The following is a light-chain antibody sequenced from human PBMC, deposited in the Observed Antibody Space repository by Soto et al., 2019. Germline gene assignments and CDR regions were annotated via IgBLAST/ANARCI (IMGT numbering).Light chain of an antibody. J-gene: IGKJ2*01. Sequence: DIQMTQSPSSLSASVGDRVTITCRASQDIRNGLGWYQQKPGKAPKRLIYATSNLQSGVPSRFSGSDSGTEFTLTINSLQPEDVATYYCLQRDTYPYTFGQGTKLEIK. CDR3: LQRDTYPYT. CDR1: QDIRNG. V-gene: IGKV1-17*01. CDR2: ATS.